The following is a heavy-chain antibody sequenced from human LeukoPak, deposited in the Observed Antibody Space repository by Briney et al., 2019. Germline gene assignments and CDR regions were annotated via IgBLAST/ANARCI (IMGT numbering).Heavy chain of an antibody. Sequence: ASVKVSCKASGGTFSSYAISWVRQAPGQGLEWMGRIITNNANSGATNYAQKFQGRVTMTSDTSISTAYMELSRLRSDDTAVYYCARGDDYAFEIWGQGTMVTVSS. CDR2: IITNNANSGAT. J-gene: IGHJ3*02. V-gene: IGHV1-2*06. CDR1: GGTFSSYA. D-gene: IGHD4-17*01. CDR3: ARGDDYAFEI.